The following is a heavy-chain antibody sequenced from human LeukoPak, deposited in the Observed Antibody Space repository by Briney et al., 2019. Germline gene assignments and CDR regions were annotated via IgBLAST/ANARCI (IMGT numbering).Heavy chain of an antibody. CDR3: ARGYSSGWYKRSWFDP. J-gene: IGHJ5*02. CDR1: GGSISSGDYY. CDR2: IYYSGST. D-gene: IGHD6-19*01. Sequence: PSETLSLTCTVSGGSISSGDYYWSWIRQPPGKGLEWIGYIYYSGSTYYNPSLKSRVTISVDTSKNQFSLKLSSVTSADTAVYYCARGYSSGWYKRSWFDPWGQGTLVTVSS. V-gene: IGHV4-30-4*02.